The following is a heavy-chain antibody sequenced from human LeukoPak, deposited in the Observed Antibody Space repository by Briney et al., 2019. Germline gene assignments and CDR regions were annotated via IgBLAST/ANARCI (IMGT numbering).Heavy chain of an antibody. D-gene: IGHD3-16*01. V-gene: IGHV1-69*01. J-gene: IGHJ4*02. CDR3: ARVAGEPSGGHFDY. CDR1: GGTFSSYA. Sequence: GSSVKVSCKASGGTFSSYAISWVRQAPGQGLEWMGGIIPIFGTANYAQKFQGRVTITADESTSTAYMELSSLRSEDTAVYYCARVAGEPSGGHFDYWGQGTLVTVSS. CDR2: IIPIFGTA.